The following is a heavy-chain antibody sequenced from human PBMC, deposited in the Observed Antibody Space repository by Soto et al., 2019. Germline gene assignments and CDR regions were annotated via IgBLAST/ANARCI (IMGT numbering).Heavy chain of an antibody. D-gene: IGHD3-16*01. CDR1: GGSISSSSYY. CDR3: ARQYCDYIWGSSPLVS. V-gene: IGHV4-39*01. CDR2: IYYSGST. Sequence: PSETLSLTCTVSGGSISSSSYYWGWIRRPPGKGLEWVGSIYYSGSTYYNPSLKSRVTISVDTSKNQFSLKLSSVTAADTAVYYCARQYCDYIWGSSPLVSWGQGTLATV. J-gene: IGHJ5*02.